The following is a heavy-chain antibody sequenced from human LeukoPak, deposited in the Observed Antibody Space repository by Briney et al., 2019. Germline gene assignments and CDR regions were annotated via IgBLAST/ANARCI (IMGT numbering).Heavy chain of an antibody. CDR3: ARGVAGGWVLFDY. Sequence: GASVKVSCKASGGTFSSYTISWVRQAPGQGLEWMGSIIPILGIANYAQKFQGRVTITADKSTSTAYMELSSLRSEDTAVYYCARGVAGGWVLFDYWGQGTLVTVSS. J-gene: IGHJ4*02. CDR2: IIPILGIA. D-gene: IGHD6-19*01. CDR1: GGTFSSYT. V-gene: IGHV1-69*02.